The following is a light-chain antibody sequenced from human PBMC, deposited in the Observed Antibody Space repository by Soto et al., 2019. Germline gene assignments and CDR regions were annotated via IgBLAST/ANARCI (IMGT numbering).Light chain of an antibody. CDR1: NSDVGGYDF. Sequence: QSALTQPASVSGSPGQSGTISCTGSNSDVGGYDFVSWYQHHPGKAPKLILYEVTKRPSGVSNRFSGSKSGNTASLTISGLQAEDDADYYCSSHTSTSTLEVIFGGGTKLTVL. CDR2: EVT. V-gene: IGLV2-14*01. CDR3: SSHTSTSTLEVI. J-gene: IGLJ2*01.